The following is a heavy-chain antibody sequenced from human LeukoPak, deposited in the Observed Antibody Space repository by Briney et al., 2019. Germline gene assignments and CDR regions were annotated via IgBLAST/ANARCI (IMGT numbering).Heavy chain of an antibody. CDR1: RFTFSNYA. CDR3: ARMGDILTGLDY. J-gene: IGHJ4*02. D-gene: IGHD3-9*01. V-gene: IGHV3-23*03. Sequence: GGSLRLSCGASRFTFSNYAMTWVRQAPGKGLEWVSSIEGDGSGTYYADSVRGRFIVSRDNSKNTLYLQMNSLRAEDTAVYYCARMGDILTGLDYWGQGTLVTVSS. CDR2: IEGDGSGT.